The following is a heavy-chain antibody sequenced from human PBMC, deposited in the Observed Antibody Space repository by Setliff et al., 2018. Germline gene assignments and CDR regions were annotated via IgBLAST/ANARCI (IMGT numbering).Heavy chain of an antibody. Sequence: PSETLSLTCAVSGGSISSPNWWNWVRQPPGKGLEWIGEIYHSGTTNYNPSLKSRVTMSVDKSRNRFSLRLTSVTAADTAIYYCTRAYSGSHDYWGQGTPVTVSS. V-gene: IGHV4-4*02. CDR2: IYHSGTT. J-gene: IGHJ4*02. CDR1: GGSISSPNW. CDR3: TRAYSGSHDY. D-gene: IGHD1-26*01.